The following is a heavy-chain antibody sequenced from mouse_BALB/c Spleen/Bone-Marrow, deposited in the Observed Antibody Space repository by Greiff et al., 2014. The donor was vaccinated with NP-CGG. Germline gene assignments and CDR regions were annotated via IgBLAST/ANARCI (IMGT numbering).Heavy chain of an antibody. Sequence: QVQLKESGPGLVAPSQSLSITCTVSGFSLTSYGVHWVRQPPGKGPEWLGVIWAGGSTNYNSALMSRLSISKDNSKGQVFLKMNSLQTDDTAMYYCARVYLWYFDVWGAGTTVTVSS. CDR3: ARVYLWYFDV. CDR2: IWAGGST. J-gene: IGHJ1*01. V-gene: IGHV2-9*02. CDR1: GFSLTSYG. D-gene: IGHD2-3*01.